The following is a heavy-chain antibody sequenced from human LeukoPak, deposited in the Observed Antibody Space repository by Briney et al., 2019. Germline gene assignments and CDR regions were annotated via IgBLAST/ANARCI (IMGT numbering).Heavy chain of an antibody. CDR1: GGSFSGYY. CDR2: INHSGST. V-gene: IGHV4-34*01. CDR3: ARGRRLYGMDV. J-gene: IGHJ6*02. Sequence: SETLSLTCAVYGGSFSGYYWSWIRQPPGKGLEWIGEINHSGSTNYNPSLKSRVTISVDTSKNQFSLKLSSVTAADTAVYYCARGRRLYGMDVWGQGTTVTVSS.